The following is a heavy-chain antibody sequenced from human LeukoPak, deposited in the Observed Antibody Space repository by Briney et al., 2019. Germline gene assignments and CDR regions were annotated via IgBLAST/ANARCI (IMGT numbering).Heavy chain of an antibody. Sequence: GASVKVSCKASGYTFTGYYMHWVRQAPGQGLEWMGWINPNSGGTNYAQKFQGRVTMTRDTSISTAYMELSRLRSDDTAVYYCARVDFDWLLYTYYFDYWGQGTLVTVSS. J-gene: IGHJ4*02. CDR2: INPNSGGT. V-gene: IGHV1-2*02. CDR3: ARVDFDWLLYTYYFDY. CDR1: GYTFTGYY. D-gene: IGHD3-9*01.